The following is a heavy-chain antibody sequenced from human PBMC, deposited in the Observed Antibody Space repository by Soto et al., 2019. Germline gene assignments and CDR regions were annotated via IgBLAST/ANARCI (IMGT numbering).Heavy chain of an antibody. CDR1: GFSFSSYG. Sequence: QVQLVESGGGVVQPGGSLRLSCAASGFSFSSYGMHWVRQAPGKGLEWVAVIWNDSSNKLYPDSVRGRFTISRDNSKSTLFLQMSSLRAEDTAVYYCGTSNWNFFDYWGQGALVTVSS. J-gene: IGHJ4*02. CDR2: IWNDSSNK. D-gene: IGHD1-20*01. CDR3: GTSNWNFFDY. V-gene: IGHV3-33*03.